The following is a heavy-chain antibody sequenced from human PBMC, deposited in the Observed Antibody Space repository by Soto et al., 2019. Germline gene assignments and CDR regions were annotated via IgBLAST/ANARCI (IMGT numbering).Heavy chain of an antibody. CDR1: GFTFSSYA. CDR3: AKDSSSRTSNWFDP. D-gene: IGHD6-6*01. CDR2: ISGSGGST. Sequence: PVGSLRLSCAASGFTFSSYAMSWVRQAPGKGLEWVSAISGSGGSTYYADSVKGRFTISRDNSKNTLYLQMNSLRAEDTAVYYCAKDSSSRTSNWFDPWGQGTLVTVSS. J-gene: IGHJ5*02. V-gene: IGHV3-23*01.